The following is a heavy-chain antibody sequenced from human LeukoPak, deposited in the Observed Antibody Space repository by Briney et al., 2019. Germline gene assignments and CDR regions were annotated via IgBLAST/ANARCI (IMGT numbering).Heavy chain of an antibody. V-gene: IGHV3-23*01. D-gene: IGHD2-15*01. CDR3: VREAGYCAPVCVKTNWFDP. J-gene: IGHJ5*02. CDR1: GSPFSSHA. CDR2: ISNGKT. Sequence: GGSLRLSCAASGSPFSSHAMSWVRQPPGKGLEWVAAISNGKTYYADSVRGRFAISRDDSTNTVYLHMNSLRDEDTALYHCVREAGYCAPVCVKTNWFDPWGQGTLVTVSS.